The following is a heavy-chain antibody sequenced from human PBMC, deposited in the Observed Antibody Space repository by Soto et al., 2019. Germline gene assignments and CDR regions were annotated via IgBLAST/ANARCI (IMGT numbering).Heavy chain of an antibody. CDR1: GGSISSSSDY. CDR3: AIRGTDCGGDCYACDI. CDR2: IYYSGST. Sequence: PSETLSLTCSVSGGSISSSSDYWGWIRQPPGKGLEWIGNIYYSGSTYYNPSLKSRVTISVDTSKNQFSLKLSSVTAADTAVYYCAIRGTDCGGDCYACDIWGQGTMVT. V-gene: IGHV4-39*07. D-gene: IGHD2-21*02. J-gene: IGHJ3*02.